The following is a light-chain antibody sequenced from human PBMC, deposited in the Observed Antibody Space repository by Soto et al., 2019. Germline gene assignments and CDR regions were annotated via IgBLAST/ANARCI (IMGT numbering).Light chain of an antibody. CDR3: SSYTTSNTRQIV. CDR1: SSDVGGYNY. J-gene: IGLJ1*01. CDR2: DVS. Sequence: QSALTQPASVSGSPGPSITISCTGTSSDVGGYNYVSWYQHHPGKAPKLMIYDVSNRPSGVSNRFSGSKSANTASLPISGLQPADEADYYCSSYTTSNTRQIVFGTGTKVTVL. V-gene: IGLV2-14*03.